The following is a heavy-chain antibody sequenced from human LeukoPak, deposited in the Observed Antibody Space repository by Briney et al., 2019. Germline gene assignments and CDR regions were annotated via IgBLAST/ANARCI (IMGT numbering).Heavy chain of an antibody. CDR2: IYTSGST. CDR3: ARDITNTVIAAAGTFDY. Sequence: SETLSLTCTVSGGSISSYYWSWIRQPAGKGLEWIGRIYTSGSTNYTPSPKSRVTMSVDTSKNQFSLKLSSVTAADTAVYYCARDITNTVIAAAGTFDYWGQGTLVTVSS. V-gene: IGHV4-4*07. J-gene: IGHJ4*02. D-gene: IGHD6-13*01. CDR1: GGSISSYY.